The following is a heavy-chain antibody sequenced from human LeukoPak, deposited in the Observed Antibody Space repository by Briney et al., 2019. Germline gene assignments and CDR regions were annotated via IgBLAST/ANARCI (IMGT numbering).Heavy chain of an antibody. CDR1: GGTFSSYA. V-gene: IGHV1-69*13. CDR3: ARVREEYCSGGSCYWGDYYYYMDV. J-gene: IGHJ6*03. Sequence: GASVKVSCKASGGTFSSYAISWVRQAPGQGLEWMGGIFPIFGTANYAQKFQGRVTITADESTSTAYMELSSLRSEDTAVYYCARVREEYCSGGSCYWGDYYYYMDVWGKGTTVTVSS. CDR2: IFPIFGTA. D-gene: IGHD2-15*01.